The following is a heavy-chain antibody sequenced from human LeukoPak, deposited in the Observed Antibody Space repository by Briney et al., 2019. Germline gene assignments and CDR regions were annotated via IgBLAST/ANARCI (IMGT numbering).Heavy chain of an antibody. CDR3: ARDQVPSDGNEVWFDP. D-gene: IGHD5-24*01. CDR1: GGSISSGGYY. V-gene: IGHV4-31*03. CDR2: IYYSGST. Sequence: SQTLSLTCTVSGGSISSGGYYWSWIRQHPGKGLEWIGYIYYSGSTYYNPSLKSRVTISVDTSKNQFSLKLNSVTAADTAVYYCARDQVPSDGNEVWFDPWGQGTLVTVSS. J-gene: IGHJ5*02.